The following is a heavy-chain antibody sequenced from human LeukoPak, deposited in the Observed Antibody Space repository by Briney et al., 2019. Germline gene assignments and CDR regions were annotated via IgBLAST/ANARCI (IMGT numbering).Heavy chain of an antibody. D-gene: IGHD5-24*01. CDR2: ISSGGNTI. CDR3: ARDRRDGYNRFDY. J-gene: IGHJ4*02. V-gene: IGHV3-11*01. CDR1: GFSFSDYY. Sequence: PGGSLRLSCAASGFSFSDYYMTWIRQSPGKGLEWVSYISSGGNTIYYADSVKGRFTISRDNAKNSLYLEMNSLRVEDTAVYYCARDRRDGYNRFDYWGQGTLVTVSS.